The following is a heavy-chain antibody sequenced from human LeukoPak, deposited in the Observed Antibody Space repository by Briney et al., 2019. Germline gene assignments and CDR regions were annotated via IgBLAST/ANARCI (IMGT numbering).Heavy chain of an antibody. CDR2: ISGSGGST. CDR1: GFTFSSYA. Sequence: GGSLRLSCAASGFTFSSYAMSWVRQATGKRLECVSAISGSGGSTYYADSVKGRFTISRDNSKNTLYLQMNSLRAEHTAVYYCAKEGDYYGSGSQTISWGQGPPVTFSS. J-gene: IGHJ4*02. V-gene: IGHV3-23*01. D-gene: IGHD3-10*01. CDR3: AKEGDYYGSGSQTIS.